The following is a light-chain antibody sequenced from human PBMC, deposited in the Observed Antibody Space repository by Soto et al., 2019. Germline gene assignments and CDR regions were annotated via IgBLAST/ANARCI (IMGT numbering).Light chain of an antibody. CDR2: MAP. CDR3: QQYNDYWT. CDR1: QRVYSW. Sequence: DIQMTQSPSTLSASVGDRVTITCRASQRVYSWLAWYQQKPGKAPELLIYMAPSLESGFPSSFSGSGSGTEFTLTISSLQHDDFATSYCQQYNDYWTFGQGTKPEIK. J-gene: IGKJ1*01. V-gene: IGKV1-5*03.